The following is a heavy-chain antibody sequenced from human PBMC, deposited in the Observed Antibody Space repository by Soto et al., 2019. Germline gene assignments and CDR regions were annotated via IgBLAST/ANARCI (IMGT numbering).Heavy chain of an antibody. CDR2: IYYSGST. J-gene: IGHJ6*02. CDR3: ARQGFGPLHGLVDV. D-gene: IGHD3-10*01. CDR1: GGTISSYY. Sequence: SETMSLTCTVSGGTISSYYWSWIRQHPGKGLEWIGYIYYSGSTNYNPSLQSRVAISLDTSKSQFSLKVTSVTATDTAVYYCARQGFGPLHGLVDVWGQGTTVTVSS. V-gene: IGHV4-59*08.